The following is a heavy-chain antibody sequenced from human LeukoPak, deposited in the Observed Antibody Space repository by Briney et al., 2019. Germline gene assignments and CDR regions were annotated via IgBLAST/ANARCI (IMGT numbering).Heavy chain of an antibody. CDR3: ASESSTVGYY. J-gene: IGHJ4*02. CDR2: ISYDGSNK. CDR1: RFTFSSYG. V-gene: IGHV3-30*03. D-gene: IGHD4-23*01. Sequence: GRSLRLSCAASRFTFSSYGMHWVRQAPGKGLEWVAVISYDGSNKYYADSVKGRFTISRGNSKNTLYLQMNSLRAEDTAVYYCASESSTVGYYWGQGTLVTVSS.